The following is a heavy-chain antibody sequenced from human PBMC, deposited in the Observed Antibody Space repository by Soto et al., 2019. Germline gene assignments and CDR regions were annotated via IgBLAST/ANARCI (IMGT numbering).Heavy chain of an antibody. CDR3: ASAMGIGGKAALPHY. V-gene: IGHV1-69*02. CDR1: GGTFSSYT. D-gene: IGHD3-16*01. CDR2: IIPIRGIA. Sequence: QVQLVQSGAEVKKPGSSVKVSCKASGGTFSSYTISWVRQAPGQGLEWMGRIIPIRGIANYAQKFQGSVTITANKSTSLSYMKLSSRRDETTALYYCASAMGIGGKAALPHYWGQGTLVTVSS. J-gene: IGHJ4*02.